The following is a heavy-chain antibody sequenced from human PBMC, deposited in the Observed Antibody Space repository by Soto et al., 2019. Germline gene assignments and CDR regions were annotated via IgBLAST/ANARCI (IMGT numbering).Heavy chain of an antibody. J-gene: IGHJ6*02. V-gene: IGHV4-59*01. CDR3: ARDTRIQLWPSLVYGMDV. CDR1: GGSISSYY. D-gene: IGHD5-18*01. Sequence: SETLSLTCTVSGGSISSYYWSWIRQPPGKGLEWIGYIYYSGSTNYNPSLKSRVTISVDTSKNQFSLKLSSVTAADTAVYYCARDTRIQLWPSLVYGMDVWGQGTTVTVSS. CDR2: IYYSGST.